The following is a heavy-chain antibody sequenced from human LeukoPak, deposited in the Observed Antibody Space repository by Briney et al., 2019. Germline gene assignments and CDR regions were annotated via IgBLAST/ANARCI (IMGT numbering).Heavy chain of an antibody. V-gene: IGHV1-69*04. CDR3: ARETAAAGTYYYWFDP. Sequence: ASVKVSCKASGGTFSSYAISWVRQAPGQGLEWMGRIIPILGIANYAQKFQGRVTITADKSTSTAYMELRSLRSDDTAVYYCARETAAAGTYYYWFDPWGQGTLVTVSS. CDR1: GGTFSSYA. CDR2: IIPILGIA. D-gene: IGHD6-13*01. J-gene: IGHJ5*02.